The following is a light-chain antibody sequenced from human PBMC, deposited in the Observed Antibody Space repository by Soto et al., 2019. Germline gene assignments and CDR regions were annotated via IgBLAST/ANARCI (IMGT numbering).Light chain of an antibody. CDR2: EVT. CDR3: SSFGATNNV. J-gene: IGLJ1*01. Sequence: QCALTQAPSVSGSPGQSVTISCTGTSGDVGTYNYVSWYQEHPGKAPKLIIYEVTKRPSGVPDRFSGSKSGNTASLTVSGLQAEDEADYYCSSFGATNNVFGTGTKLTVL. V-gene: IGLV2-8*01. CDR1: SGDVGTYNY.